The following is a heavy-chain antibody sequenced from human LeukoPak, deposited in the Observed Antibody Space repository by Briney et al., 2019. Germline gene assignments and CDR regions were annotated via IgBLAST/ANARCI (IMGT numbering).Heavy chain of an antibody. Sequence: GGSLRLSCAASGFTFSSYAMTWVRQAPGKGLEWVSGIHGNGETTYYADSVKGRFTISRDNSRELLYLQMNSLRAEDTALYYCARDGSGWYSDYWGQGTLVTVSS. V-gene: IGHV3-23*01. J-gene: IGHJ4*02. D-gene: IGHD6-19*01. CDR1: GFTFSSYA. CDR2: IHGNGETT. CDR3: ARDGSGWYSDY.